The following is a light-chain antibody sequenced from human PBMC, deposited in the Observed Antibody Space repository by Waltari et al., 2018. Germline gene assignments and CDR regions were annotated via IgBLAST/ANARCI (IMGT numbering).Light chain of an antibody. J-gene: IGKJ1*01. Sequence: QLTQSPSFLSASVGDRVTITCRASQDISSYLAWYQQKPGKAPKLLIYAASTLQSGVPSRFSGSGSGTAFTLTISSLQPEDFATYYCQKYNSAPWTFGQGTKVEVK. CDR2: AAS. CDR3: QKYNSAPWT. V-gene: IGKV1-9*01. CDR1: QDISSY.